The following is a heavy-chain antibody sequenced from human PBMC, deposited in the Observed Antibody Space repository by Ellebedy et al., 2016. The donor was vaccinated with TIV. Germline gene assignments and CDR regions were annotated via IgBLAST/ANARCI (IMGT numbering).Heavy chain of an antibody. D-gene: IGHD6-19*01. Sequence: AASVKVSCKASGYTFTSYCISWVRQAPGQGLEWMGWISVNNGNTNYAEKVQDRVIMTTDTSTNTAYMELRSLRSDDTAVYYCARDIRREITVADDAFDVWGQGTMVTVSS. CDR3: ARDIRREITVADDAFDV. CDR1: GYTFTSYC. J-gene: IGHJ3*01. CDR2: ISVNNGNT. V-gene: IGHV1-18*01.